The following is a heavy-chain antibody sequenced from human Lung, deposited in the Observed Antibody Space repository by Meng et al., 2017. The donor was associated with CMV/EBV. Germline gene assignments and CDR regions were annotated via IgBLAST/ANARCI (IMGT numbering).Heavy chain of an antibody. D-gene: IGHD1-1*01. J-gene: IGHJ6*02. Sequence: GGSLRLXCAASGFTFSSYSMNWVRQAPGKGLEWVSSISSSSSYIYYADSVKGRFTISRDNAKNSLYLQMNSLRAEDTAVYYCAREGGRAGTPGSYYYGMDVWXQGTRVTVSS. CDR3: AREGGRAGTPGSYYYGMDV. CDR2: ISSSSSYI. CDR1: GFTFSSYS. V-gene: IGHV3-21*01.